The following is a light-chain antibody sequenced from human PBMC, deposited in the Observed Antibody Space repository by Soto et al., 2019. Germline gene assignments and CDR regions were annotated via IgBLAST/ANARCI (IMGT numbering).Light chain of an antibody. CDR2: GAS. J-gene: IGKJ5*01. Sequence: THPPATRSLSGAGIATISSGAIQSVSRNLAWYQQKPGQAPRLLIYGASTRATGIPARFSGSVSGTEFTLTIVSLQSEDFAVYYGQQYHTRPPSIIFGPGTRLEIK. CDR1: QSVSRN. CDR3: QQYHTRPPSII. V-gene: IGKV3-15*01.